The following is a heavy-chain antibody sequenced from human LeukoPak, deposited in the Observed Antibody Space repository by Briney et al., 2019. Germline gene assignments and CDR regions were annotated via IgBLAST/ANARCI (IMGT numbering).Heavy chain of an antibody. V-gene: IGHV4-34*01. CDR2: INNSGST. Sequence: ASETLSLTSAVYGGSFCGFYWGWIRQPPGQGLEWIVEINNSGSTNSNPPLNRLVTTSEDTSKNQFSLQMSPVTAADTAVYYCARERSYGGVWLDLWGKGTLVIVSS. J-gene: IGHJ5*02. CDR1: GGSFCGFY. D-gene: IGHD1-26*01. CDR3: ARERSYGGVWLDL.